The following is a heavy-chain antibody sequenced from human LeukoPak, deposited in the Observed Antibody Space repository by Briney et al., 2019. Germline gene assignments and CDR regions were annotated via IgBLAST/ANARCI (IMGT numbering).Heavy chain of an antibody. D-gene: IGHD2-2*01. Sequence: PSETLSLTCAVYGGSFSGYYWSWIRQPPGKGLEWIGEINHSGSTNYNPSLKSRVTISVDTSKNQFSLKLSSVTAADTAVYYCARADSNIVVVPAARRDFDYWGQGTLVTVSS. CDR3: ARADSNIVVVPAARRDFDY. CDR1: GGSFSGYY. J-gene: IGHJ4*02. V-gene: IGHV4-34*01. CDR2: INHSGST.